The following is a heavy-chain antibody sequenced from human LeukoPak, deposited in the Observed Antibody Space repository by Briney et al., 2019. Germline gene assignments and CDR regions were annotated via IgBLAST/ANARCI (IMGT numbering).Heavy chain of an antibody. CDR2: ISYDGSNK. V-gene: IGHV3-30-3*01. Sequence: PGRSLRLSCAASGFTFSSYAMHWVRQAPGKGLEWVAVISYDGSNKYYADSVKGRFTISRDNSKNTLYLQMNSLRAEDTAVYYCASEAADLNAFDIWAKGQWSPSLQ. J-gene: IGHJ3*02. CDR1: GFTFSSYA. CDR3: ASEAADLNAFDI.